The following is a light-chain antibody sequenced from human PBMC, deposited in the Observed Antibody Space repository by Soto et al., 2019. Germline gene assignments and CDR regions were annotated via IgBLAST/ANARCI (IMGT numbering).Light chain of an antibody. Sequence: DIQMTQSPSSVSASLGDRVTITCCASQGITTWLAWPQQIPGKAPKLLLYAASGLTSGVPSRLSGSGSGTDFTLTISCLQPEDFATYYCQQSYSTPPTFGQGTKVE. CDR1: QGITTW. J-gene: IGKJ1*01. CDR2: AAS. CDR3: QQSYSTPPT. V-gene: IGKV1-12*01.